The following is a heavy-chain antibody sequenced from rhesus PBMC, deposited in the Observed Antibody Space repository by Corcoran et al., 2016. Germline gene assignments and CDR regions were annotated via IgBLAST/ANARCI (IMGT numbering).Heavy chain of an antibody. Sequence: QAQLQASGPGLVKPSETLSLTCAVSGGSFSSHWWSWIRQPPGMGLEWIGEINGNSGTTSYNPSLESRVHSSKAAAKDHGSLNLKSVTAADTAVYYCARQEVVVTKGFDLWSQGILVTVSS. CDR2: INGNSGTT. D-gene: IGHD3-16*01. J-gene: IGHJ4*01. CDR1: GGSFSSHW. V-gene: IGHV4-80*01. CDR3: ARQEVVVTKGFDL.